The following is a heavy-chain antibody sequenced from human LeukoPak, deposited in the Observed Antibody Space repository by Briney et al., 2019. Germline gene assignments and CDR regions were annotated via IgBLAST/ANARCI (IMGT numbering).Heavy chain of an antibody. CDR1: GFSFNNYA. CDR2: IISSSGAT. Sequence: GGALRLSCTSSGFSFNNYAMTWVRQAPGKGLEGVSIIISSSGATFYAHSVKGRFTISRDNSKNTVYLQMSSLSVEGTAVYYCAKGGYDYVEVAYFDFWGQGALVTVSS. CDR3: AKGGYDYVEVAYFDF. V-gene: IGHV3-23*01. J-gene: IGHJ4*02. D-gene: IGHD5-12*01.